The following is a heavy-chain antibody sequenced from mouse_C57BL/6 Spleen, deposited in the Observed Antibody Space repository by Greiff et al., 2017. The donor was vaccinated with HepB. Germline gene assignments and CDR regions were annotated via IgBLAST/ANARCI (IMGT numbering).Heavy chain of an antibody. V-gene: IGHV1-7*01. D-gene: IGHD1-1*02. CDR2: INPSSGYT. CDR3: ARNMWSQSFDY. Sequence: QVQLQQSGAELAKPGASVKLSCKASGYTFTSYWMHWVKQRPGQGLEWIGYINPSSGYTKYNQKFKDKATLTAVKSSSTAYMQLSSLTYEDSAVYYCARNMWSQSFDYWGQGTTLTVSS. J-gene: IGHJ2*01. CDR1: GYTFTSYW.